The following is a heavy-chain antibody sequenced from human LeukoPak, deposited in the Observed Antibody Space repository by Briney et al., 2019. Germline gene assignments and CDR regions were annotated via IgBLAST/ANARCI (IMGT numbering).Heavy chain of an antibody. CDR2: ITSSSNYI. D-gene: IGHD3-10*01. CDR3: ARDCWDYGSGSYCGIDY. Sequence: NPGGSLRLSCAASGFTFTSYDMNWVRQAPGKGLEWVSSITSSSNYIYYADSVKGRFTISRDNAKNSLYLQMNSLRAEDTTVYYCARDCWDYGSGSYCGIDYWGQGTLVTVSS. V-gene: IGHV3-21*03. J-gene: IGHJ4*02. CDR1: GFTFTSYD.